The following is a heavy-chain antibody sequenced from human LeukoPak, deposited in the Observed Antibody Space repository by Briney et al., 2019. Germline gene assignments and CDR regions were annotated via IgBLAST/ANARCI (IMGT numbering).Heavy chain of an antibody. CDR3: AGAPPLYYDSSGYLDAFDI. J-gene: IGHJ3*02. CDR1: GGSISSGGYY. V-gene: IGHV4-31*03. D-gene: IGHD3-22*01. Sequence: SQTLSLTCTVSGGSISSGGYYWSWIRQHPGKGLEWIGYIYYSGSTYYNPSLKSRVTISVDTSKNQFSLKLSSVTAADTAVCYCAGAPPLYYDSSGYLDAFDIWGQGTMVTVSS. CDR2: IYYSGST.